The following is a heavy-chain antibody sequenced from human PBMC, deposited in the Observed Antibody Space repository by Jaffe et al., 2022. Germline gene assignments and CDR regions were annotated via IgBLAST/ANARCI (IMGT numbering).Heavy chain of an antibody. J-gene: IGHJ4*02. D-gene: IGHD3-16*01. Sequence: EVQLLESGGGLVQPGGSLRLSCAASGFTFSNYAMTWVRQAPGKGLEWVSGIGKNGVITFYSDSVKGRFTISRDNSKNTLSLQMDNLRAEDTAVFYCAKDLTPFGWGAALDSWGQGTLVAVSS. CDR2: IGKNGVIT. V-gene: IGHV3-23*01. CDR1: GFTFSNYA. CDR3: AKDLTPFGWGAALDS.